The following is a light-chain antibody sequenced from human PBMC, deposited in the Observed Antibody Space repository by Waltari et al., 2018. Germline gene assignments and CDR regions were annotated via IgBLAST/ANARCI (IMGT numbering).Light chain of an antibody. Sequence: SPGERATLSCRASQSVTRALAWYQQKPGQAPRLLIYGASNRATGIPDRFSGSGSGTDFSLTISRLEPEDFAVYYCQHYVRLPATFGQGTKVEIK. CDR3: QHYVRLPAT. CDR1: QSVTRA. V-gene: IGKV3-20*01. J-gene: IGKJ1*01. CDR2: GAS.